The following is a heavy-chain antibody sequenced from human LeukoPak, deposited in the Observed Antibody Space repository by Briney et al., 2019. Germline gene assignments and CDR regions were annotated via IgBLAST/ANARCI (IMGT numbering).Heavy chain of an antibody. CDR3: ARDGGIYYFDY. Sequence: GGSLRLSCAASGFTFSSYAMSWVRQAPGKGLEWVSAISGSGGSTYYADSVKGRFTISRDNAKNSLYLQMNSLRAEDTAVYYCARDGGIYYFDYWGQGTLVTVSS. CDR1: GFTFSSYA. CDR2: ISGSGGST. J-gene: IGHJ4*02. D-gene: IGHD3-3*01. V-gene: IGHV3-23*01.